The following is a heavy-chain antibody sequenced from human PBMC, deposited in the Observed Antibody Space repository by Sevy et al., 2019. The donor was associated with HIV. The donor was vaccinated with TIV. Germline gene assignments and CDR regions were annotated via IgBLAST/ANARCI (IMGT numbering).Heavy chain of an antibody. J-gene: IGHJ3*02. V-gene: IGHV3-30-3*01. D-gene: IGHD3-22*01. Sequence: GGSLRLSCAASGFTFSSYAMHWVRQAPGKGLEWVAVISYDGSNKYYADSVKGRFTISRDNSKNTLYLQMNSLRAVDTAVYYCARDSVAKHYYDSSDDAFDIWGQGTMVTVSS. CDR1: GFTFSSYA. CDR2: ISYDGSNK. CDR3: ARDSVAKHYYDSSDDAFDI.